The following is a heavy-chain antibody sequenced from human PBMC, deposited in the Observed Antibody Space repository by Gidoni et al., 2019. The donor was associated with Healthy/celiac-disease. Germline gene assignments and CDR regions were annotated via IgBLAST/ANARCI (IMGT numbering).Heavy chain of an antibody. CDR1: GFSLRTSLVG. CDR2: IYWDDDK. Sequence: HITLQESRPPLLNPTQTLTLTFPFSGFSLRTSLVGVGWLRQPPGKALEWLALIYWDDDKRYSPSLKGRLTITKDTSKNQVVLKMTNMDPVDTATYYGAHRDMGPIYSYCPNFDYWGQGTLVTVSS. J-gene: IGHJ4*02. V-gene: IGHV2-5*02. D-gene: IGHD5-18*01. CDR3: AHRDMGPIYSYCPNFDY.